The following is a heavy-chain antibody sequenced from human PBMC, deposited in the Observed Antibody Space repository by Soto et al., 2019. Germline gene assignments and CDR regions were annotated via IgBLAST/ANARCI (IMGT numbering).Heavy chain of an antibody. D-gene: IGHD3-10*01. CDR1: GFTFRTYG. J-gene: IGHJ4*02. CDR3: AKGFSDSVIDY. Sequence: QVQLVESGGGVVQPGRSLRLSCAASGFTFRTYGMHWVRQAQGKGLEWEAGISYDGSNKYYADSVKGRFTISRDNSKNTLYLQMSSLRAEDTAVYYCAKGFSDSVIDYWGQGTLVTVSS. V-gene: IGHV3-30*18. CDR2: ISYDGSNK.